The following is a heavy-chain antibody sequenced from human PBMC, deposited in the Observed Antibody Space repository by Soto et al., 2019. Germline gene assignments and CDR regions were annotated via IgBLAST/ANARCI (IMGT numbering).Heavy chain of an antibody. CDR3: ARDGSDFWSGLTAPYYYGMDV. Sequence: QVQLVESGGGVVQPGRSLRLSCAASGFTISSYGMHWVRQAPGKGLEWVAVIWYDGSNKYYADSVKGRFTISRDNSKNTLYLQMNSLRAEDTAVYYCARDGSDFWSGLTAPYYYGMDVWGQGTTVTVSS. CDR2: IWYDGSNK. V-gene: IGHV3-33*01. D-gene: IGHD3-3*01. CDR1: GFTISSYG. J-gene: IGHJ6*02.